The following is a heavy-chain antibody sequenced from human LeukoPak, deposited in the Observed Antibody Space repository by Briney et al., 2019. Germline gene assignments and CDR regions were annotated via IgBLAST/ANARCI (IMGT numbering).Heavy chain of an antibody. J-gene: IGHJ3*02. CDR1: GYTFTGYY. CDR2: INPNSGGT. D-gene: IGHD1-1*01. V-gene: IGHV1-2*02. CDR3: ARVYQVQLDWDDAFDI. Sequence: GASVKVSCKASGYTFTGYYMHWVRQAPGQGLEWMGWINPNSGGTNYAQKFQGRVTMTRDTSISTAYMELSRLRSDDTAVYYCARVYQVQLDWDDAFDIWGQGTMVTVSS.